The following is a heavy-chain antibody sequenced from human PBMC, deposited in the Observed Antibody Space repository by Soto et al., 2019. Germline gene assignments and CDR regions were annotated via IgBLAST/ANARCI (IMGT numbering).Heavy chain of an antibody. Sequence: HPGGSLRLSCAASGFTFSSYAMSWVRQAPGKGLEWVSAISGSGGSTYYADSVKGRFTISRDNSKNTLYLQMNSLRAEDTAVYYCAKGAPIYSGYQYYFDYWGQGTLVTVSS. J-gene: IGHJ4*02. CDR1: GFTFSSYA. V-gene: IGHV3-23*01. D-gene: IGHD5-12*01. CDR2: ISGSGGST. CDR3: AKGAPIYSGYQYYFDY.